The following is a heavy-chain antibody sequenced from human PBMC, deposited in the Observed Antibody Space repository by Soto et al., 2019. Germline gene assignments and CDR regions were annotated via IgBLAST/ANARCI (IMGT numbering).Heavy chain of an antibody. CDR1: GGSISSSSYY. J-gene: IGHJ5*02. D-gene: IGHD2-15*01. CDR2: IYYSGST. CDR3: ASGLGIGYCSGGSCYPAYNWFDP. V-gene: IGHV4-39*01. Sequence: QLQLQESGPGLVKPSETLSLTCTVSGGSISSSSYYWGWIRQPPGKGLEWIGSIYYSGSTYYNPSLKSRVTISVDTSKNLFSLKLSSVTAADTAVYYCASGLGIGYCSGGSCYPAYNWFDPWGQGTLVTVSS.